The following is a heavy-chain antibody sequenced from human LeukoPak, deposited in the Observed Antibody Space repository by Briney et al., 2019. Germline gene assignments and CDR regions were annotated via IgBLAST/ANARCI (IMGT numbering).Heavy chain of an antibody. CDR2: IDYSGST. CDR3: ASGPTVTTIDY. CDR1: GGSISSSSYY. J-gene: IGHJ4*02. D-gene: IGHD4-11*01. Sequence: SETLSLTCTVSGGSISSSSYYWGWIRQPPGKGLASIGRIDYSGSTYYNPYLKSRVTISVDTSKNQFSLKLSSVTAADTAVYYCASGPTVTTIDYWGQGTLVTVSS. V-gene: IGHV4-39*01.